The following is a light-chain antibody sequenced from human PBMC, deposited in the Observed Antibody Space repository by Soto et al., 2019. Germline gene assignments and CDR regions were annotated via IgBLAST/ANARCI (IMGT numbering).Light chain of an antibody. CDR3: QQYNSYPIT. Sequence: DLQMTQSPSSLSASVGDRVNITCRASQDISDYLVWFQQKPGKVPKSLIYGASSLQSGVPSRFSGSGSGTDFTLTITNLQPEDFATYYCQQYNSYPITFGQGTRLDIK. V-gene: IGKV1-16*01. CDR1: QDISDY. CDR2: GAS. J-gene: IGKJ5*01.